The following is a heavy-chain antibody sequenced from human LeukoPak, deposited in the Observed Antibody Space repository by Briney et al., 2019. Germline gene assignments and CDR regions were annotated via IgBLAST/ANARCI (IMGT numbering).Heavy chain of an antibody. Sequence: VASVKVSCKASGYTFTSYGISWVRQAPGQRLEWMGWINAGNGNTKYSQKFQGRVTITRDTSASTAYMELSSLRSEDTAVYYCASSLYYYDSSGYTFDYWGQGTLVTVSS. CDR3: ASSLYYYDSSGYTFDY. V-gene: IGHV1-3*01. J-gene: IGHJ4*02. CDR1: GYTFTSYG. D-gene: IGHD3-22*01. CDR2: INAGNGNT.